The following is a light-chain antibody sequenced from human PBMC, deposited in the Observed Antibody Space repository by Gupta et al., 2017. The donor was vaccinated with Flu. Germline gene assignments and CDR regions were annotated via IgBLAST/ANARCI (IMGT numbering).Light chain of an antibody. V-gene: IGKV3-15*01. CDR2: GAS. J-gene: IGKJ4*01. CDR3: QQYNYWPLT. Sequence: PVTLSVSPGERATLSCRASQSVTSNLAWYQQKPGQAPRLLIHGASTRATTIPARFSGSGSGTEFTLTISSLQSEDFAVYSCQQYNYWPLTVGGGTKVDIK. CDR1: QSVTSN.